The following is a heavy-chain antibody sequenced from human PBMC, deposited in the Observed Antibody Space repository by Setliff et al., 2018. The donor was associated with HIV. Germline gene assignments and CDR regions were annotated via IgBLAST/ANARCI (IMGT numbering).Heavy chain of an antibody. V-gene: IGHV1-3*01. CDR3: ARDRITMVRGVISGGFDY. D-gene: IGHD3-10*01. Sequence: ASVKVSCKASGYTFTSYAMHWVRQAPGQRLEWMGWINAGNGDTKYSQKFQGRVTITRDTSASTAYMELSSLRSEDTAVYYCARDRITMVRGVISGGFDYWGQGTLVTVSS. J-gene: IGHJ4*02. CDR1: GYTFTSYA. CDR2: INAGNGDT.